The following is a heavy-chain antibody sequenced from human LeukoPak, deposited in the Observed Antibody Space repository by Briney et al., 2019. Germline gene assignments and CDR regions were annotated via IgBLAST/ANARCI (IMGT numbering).Heavy chain of an antibody. Sequence: GGSLRLSCAASGFTFSSYEMNWVRQAPGKGLEWVSYISSSGSTIYYADSVKGRFTISRDNAKNSLYLQMNSLRAEDTAVYYCANGYFLFDYWGQGTLVTVSS. J-gene: IGHJ4*02. CDR1: GFTFSSYE. V-gene: IGHV3-48*03. D-gene: IGHD3-22*01. CDR2: ISSSGSTI. CDR3: ANGYFLFDY.